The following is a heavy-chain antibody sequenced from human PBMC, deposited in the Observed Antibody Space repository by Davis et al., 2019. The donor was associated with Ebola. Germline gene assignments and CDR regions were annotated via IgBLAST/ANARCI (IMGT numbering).Heavy chain of an antibody. CDR2: INHRGST. J-gene: IGHJ6*02. Sequence: PGGSLRLSCVVYGESFSDYYWNWIRQPPGKGLEWIGEINHRGSTNYKPSLKRRATISIDTSTKQFSLKLRSVTAADTAVYYCARTSPFYYYVMDVWGQGTTVTVSS. CDR1: GESFSDYY. V-gene: IGHV4-34*01. CDR3: ARTSPFYYYVMDV.